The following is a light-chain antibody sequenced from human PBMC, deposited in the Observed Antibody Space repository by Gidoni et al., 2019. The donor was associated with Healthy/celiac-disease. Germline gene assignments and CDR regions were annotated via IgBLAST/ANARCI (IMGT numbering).Light chain of an antibody. CDR3: QQYGSSPLT. V-gene: IGKV3-20*01. Sequence: EIVLTQSPGTLSLSPGERATLSCRASQSVSSSYLAWYQQKPGQAPRLLIYGASRRATGIPDRVSGSGSGTDFTITISRLEPEDFAVYYCQQYGSSPLTFGQGTKVEIK. CDR1: QSVSSSY. CDR2: GAS. J-gene: IGKJ1*01.